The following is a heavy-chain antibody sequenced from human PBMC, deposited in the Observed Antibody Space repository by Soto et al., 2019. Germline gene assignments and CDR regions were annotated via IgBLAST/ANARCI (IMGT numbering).Heavy chain of an antibody. V-gene: IGHV4-38-2*02. CDR3: ARFPAL. CDR1: DFSISTDYY. Sequence: EPLSLTCTVLDFSISTDYYWGWIRQPPGNGLEWIASFYHTGSTHYNPSLKSRVTISGDTSKNQFSLKLTSVTAADTAVYFCARFPALWGQGILVTVSS. CDR2: FYHTGST. J-gene: IGHJ4*02.